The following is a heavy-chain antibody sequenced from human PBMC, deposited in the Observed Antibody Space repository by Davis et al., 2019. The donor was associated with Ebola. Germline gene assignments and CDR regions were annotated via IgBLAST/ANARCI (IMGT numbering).Heavy chain of an antibody. CDR2: IYSGST. Sequence: GSLRLSCTVSGGSISGDYWSWIRQPPGKGLEWIGYIYSGSTNYNPSLKSRVTISVDTSKNQFSLKLTSVTAADTAVYYCARTQGYCSGGSCYGGDFDYWGQGTLVTVSS. CDR3: ARTQGYCSGGSCYGGDFDY. D-gene: IGHD2-15*01. CDR1: GGSISGDY. J-gene: IGHJ4*02. V-gene: IGHV4-59*01.